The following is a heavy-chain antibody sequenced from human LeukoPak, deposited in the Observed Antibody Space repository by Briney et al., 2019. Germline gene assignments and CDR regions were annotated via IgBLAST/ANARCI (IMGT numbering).Heavy chain of an antibody. J-gene: IGHJ4*02. CDR3: ARVGPRDPPVYYFDY. CDR2: INHSGST. V-gene: IGHV4-34*01. Sequence: SETLSLTCAVYGGSFSGYYWSWIRQPPGKGLEWIGEINHSGSTNYNPSLKSRVTISVETSKNQFSLKLSSVTAADTAGYYWARVGPRDPPVYYFDYWGQATLVPVSS. CDR1: GGSFSGYY. D-gene: IGHD1-26*01.